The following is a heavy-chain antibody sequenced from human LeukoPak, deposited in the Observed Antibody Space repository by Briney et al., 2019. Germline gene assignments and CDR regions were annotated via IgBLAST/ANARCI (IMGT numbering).Heavy chain of an antibody. CDR2: INHSGST. Sequence: PSETLSLTCAVYGGSFSGYYWSWIRQPPGKGLEWIGEINHSGSTNYNPSLKSRVTISVATSKNQFSLKRAAVTAAYAAVYDCASGEAHNYYAVDYWGQGTMVTVSS. D-gene: IGHD3-3*01. CDR3: ASGEAHNYYAVDY. CDR1: GGSFSGYY. V-gene: IGHV4-34*01. J-gene: IGHJ4*02.